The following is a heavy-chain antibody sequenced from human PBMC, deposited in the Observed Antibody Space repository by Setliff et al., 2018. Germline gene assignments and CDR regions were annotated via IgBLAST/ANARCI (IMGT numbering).Heavy chain of an antibody. J-gene: IGHJ4*02. V-gene: IGHV4-38-2*02. CDR2: IYHSGST. CDR1: GYSISSGYY. CDR3: ARDWGSSGWYFDY. D-gene: IGHD6-19*01. Sequence: PSETLSLTCAVSGYSISSGYYWGWIRQPPGKGLEWIGEIYHSGSTNYNPSLKSRVTISVDKSKNQFSLKLSSVTAADTAVYYCARDWGSSGWYFDYWGQGTLVTVSS.